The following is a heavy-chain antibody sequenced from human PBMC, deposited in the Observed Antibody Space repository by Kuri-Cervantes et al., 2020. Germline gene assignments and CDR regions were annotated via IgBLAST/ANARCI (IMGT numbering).Heavy chain of an antibody. CDR1: GFTFSTYNI. J-gene: IGHJ5*02. D-gene: IGHD3-10*01. CDR3: ARELGVERLDP. CDR2: IYHTGST. V-gene: IGHV4/OR15-8*01. Sequence: ESLKISCAASGFTFSTYNINWVRQAPGKGLEWIGEIYHTGSTNYNPSLKSRVTISVDKSENQFSLRVSSLTAADTAVYYCARELGVERLDPWGQGTLVTVSS.